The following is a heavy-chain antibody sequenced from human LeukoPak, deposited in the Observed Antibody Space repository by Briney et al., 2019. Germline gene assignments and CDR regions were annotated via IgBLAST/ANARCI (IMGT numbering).Heavy chain of an antibody. J-gene: IGHJ5*02. CDR3: ARVQSRLSWFDP. CDR1: GGSISSSSYY. CDR2: IYHSGST. V-gene: IGHV4-39*07. Sequence: KPSETLSLTCTVSGGSISSSSYYWGWIRRPPGKGLEWIGSIYHSGSTYYNPSLKSRVTISVDTSKNQFSLKLSSVTAADTAVFYCARVQSRLSWFDPWGQGTLVTVSS.